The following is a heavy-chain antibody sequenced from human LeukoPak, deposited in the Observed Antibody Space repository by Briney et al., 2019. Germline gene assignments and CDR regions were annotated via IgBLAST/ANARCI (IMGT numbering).Heavy chain of an antibody. CDR3: ARGSDLRAFDY. Sequence: QPSETLSLTCTVSGGSISSYYWSWIRQPPGKGLEWIGYIYYSGSTNYNPSLKSRVTISVDTSKNQFSLKLSSVTAADTAVYYCARGSDLRAFDYWGQGTLVTVSS. V-gene: IGHV4-59*01. J-gene: IGHJ4*02. D-gene: IGHD2-15*01. CDR1: GGSISSYY. CDR2: IYYSGST.